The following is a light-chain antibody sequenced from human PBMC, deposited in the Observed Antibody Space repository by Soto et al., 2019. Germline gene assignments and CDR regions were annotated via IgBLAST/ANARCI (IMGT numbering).Light chain of an antibody. Sequence: QSALTQPPSASGSPGQSVTISCTGTSSDVGGYNYVSWYQQHPGKAPKLMIYEVDKRPSGVPDRFSGSKSSKTASLTVSGLQAEDEADYYCSSYAGSNNFVLFGGGTKLTVL. J-gene: IGLJ2*01. V-gene: IGLV2-8*01. CDR1: SSDVGGYNY. CDR2: EVD. CDR3: SSYAGSNNFVL.